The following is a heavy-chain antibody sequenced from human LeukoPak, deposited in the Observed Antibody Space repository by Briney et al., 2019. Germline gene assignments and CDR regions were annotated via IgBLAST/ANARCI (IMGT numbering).Heavy chain of an antibody. CDR3: ARARQQDPYCMDV. J-gene: IGHJ6*03. CDR2: ISSSGSTI. D-gene: IGHD6-13*01. CDR1: GFTFSDYY. Sequence: PGGSLRLSCAASGFTFSDYYMSWIRQAPGKGLEWVSYISSSGSTIYYADSVKGRFTISRDNAKNSLYLQMNSLRAEDTAVYYCARARQQDPYCMDVWGKGTTVTVSS. V-gene: IGHV3-11*04.